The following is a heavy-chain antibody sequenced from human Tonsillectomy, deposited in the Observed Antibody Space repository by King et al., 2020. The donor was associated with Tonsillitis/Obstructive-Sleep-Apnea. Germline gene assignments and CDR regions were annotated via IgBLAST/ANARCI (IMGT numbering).Heavy chain of an antibody. V-gene: IGHV5-10-1*01. CDR2: IDPSDSYT. CDR3: ARGGIGYDFAFDI. Sequence: VQLVESGAEVKEPGESLRISCKGSGYSFTSXWINWVRQMPGKGLEWMGRIDPSDSYTNYSPSFQGHVTFSVDKSISTAHLQWSSLRASDNAMYYCARGGIGYDFAFDIWGQGTMVTVSS. J-gene: IGHJ3*02. CDR1: GYSFTSXW. D-gene: IGHD5-12*01.